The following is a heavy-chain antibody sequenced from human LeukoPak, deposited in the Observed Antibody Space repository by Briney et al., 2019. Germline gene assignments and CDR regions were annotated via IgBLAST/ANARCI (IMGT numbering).Heavy chain of an antibody. CDR2: ISAYNGNT. Sequence: ASVKVSCKASGGTFSSYAISWVRQAPGQGLEWMGWISAYNGNTNYAQKLQGRVTMTTDTSTSTAYMELRSLRSDDTAVYYCAREGRDSSSWPFYYYYYGMDVWGQGTTVTVSS. J-gene: IGHJ6*02. D-gene: IGHD6-13*01. V-gene: IGHV1-18*01. CDR3: AREGRDSSSWPFYYYYYGMDV. CDR1: GGTFSSYA.